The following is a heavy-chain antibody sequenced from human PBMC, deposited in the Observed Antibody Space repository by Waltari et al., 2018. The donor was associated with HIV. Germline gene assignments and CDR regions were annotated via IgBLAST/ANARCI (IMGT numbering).Heavy chain of an antibody. CDR3: AVPRCNRANCHFAS. CDR2: INTEGTYT. CDR1: GFSFTSSW. V-gene: IGHV3-74*01. J-gene: IGHJ4*02. Sequence: EVRLEESGGGLVQPGGSLRLSCAASGFSFTSSWMHWVRQVPGKRPEWVSRINTEGTYTNYADAVRGRFSNSRDNAKNTLYLQMNSLKVEDTAVYFCAVPRCNRANCHFASWGQGTLVTVSS. D-gene: IGHD1-1*01.